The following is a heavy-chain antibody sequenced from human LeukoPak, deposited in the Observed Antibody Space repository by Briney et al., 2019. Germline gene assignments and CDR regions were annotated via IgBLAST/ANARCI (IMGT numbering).Heavy chain of an antibody. CDR3: ARVTGDSGSYYFDY. Sequence: GASVKVSCKASGYTFTGYYMHWVRQAPGQGLEWMGWINPNSGGTNYAQKFQGWVTMTRDTSISTAYMELSRLRSDDTAVYYCARVTGDSGSYYFDYWGQGTLVTVSS. V-gene: IGHV1-2*04. CDR2: INPNSGGT. D-gene: IGHD1-26*01. CDR1: GYTFTGYY. J-gene: IGHJ4*02.